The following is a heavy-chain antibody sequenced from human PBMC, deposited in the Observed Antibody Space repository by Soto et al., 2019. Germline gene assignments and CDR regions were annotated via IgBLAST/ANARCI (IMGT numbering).Heavy chain of an antibody. Sequence: QVQLVESGGGVVQPGRSLRLSCAASGFSFSSYAMHWVRQAPGKGLEWVAVISYAGSNKYYADSVKGRFTISRDNSKNTLYLHMNSLRPEDTAVYYCARPLWRDDYNWGYFDLWGRGTLVTVSS. J-gene: IGHJ2*01. V-gene: IGHV3-30-3*01. CDR1: GFSFSSYA. D-gene: IGHD4-4*01. CDR3: ARPLWRDDYNWGYFDL. CDR2: ISYAGSNK.